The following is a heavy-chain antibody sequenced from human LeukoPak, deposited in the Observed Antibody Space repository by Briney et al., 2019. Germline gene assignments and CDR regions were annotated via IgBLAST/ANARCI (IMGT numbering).Heavy chain of an antibody. CDR1: GGSISSGDYS. CDR2: IYYSGST. V-gene: IGHV4-30-4*08. Sequence: SETLSLTCTVSGGSISSGDYSWSWIRQPPGKGLEWIGYIYYSGSTYYNPSLKSRVTISVDTSKNQFSLKLSSVTAADTAVYYCAREGLVRGATDYWGQGTLVTVSS. CDR3: AREGLVRGATDY. D-gene: IGHD2-2*01. J-gene: IGHJ4*02.